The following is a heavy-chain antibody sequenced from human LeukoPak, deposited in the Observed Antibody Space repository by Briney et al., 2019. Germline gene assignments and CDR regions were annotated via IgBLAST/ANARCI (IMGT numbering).Heavy chain of an antibody. D-gene: IGHD6-13*01. Sequence: GGSLTLSCAASGFTFSYHWMTWVRQAPGKGLEWVANIKNDGAVKNYVDSVKGRFTISRDNAKNSLYLQMNSLRAEDTAVYYCAKVSYSKGDFWGQGVLVTVSS. CDR2: IKNDGAVK. J-gene: IGHJ4*02. CDR3: AKVSYSKGDF. V-gene: IGHV3-7*01. CDR1: GFTFSYHW.